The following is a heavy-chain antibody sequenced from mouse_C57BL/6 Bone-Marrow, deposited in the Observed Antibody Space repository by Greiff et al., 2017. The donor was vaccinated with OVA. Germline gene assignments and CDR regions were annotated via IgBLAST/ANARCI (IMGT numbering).Heavy chain of an antibody. CDR2: IHPNSGST. V-gene: IGHV1-64*01. Sequence: QVRLQQPGAELVKPGASVKLSCKASGYTFTSYWMHWVKQRPGQGLEWIGMIHPNSGSTNYNEKFKSKATLTVDKSSSTAYMQLSSLTSEDSAVYYCARSTYSNYDFAYWGQGTLVTVSA. CDR1: GYTFTSYW. D-gene: IGHD2-5*01. CDR3: ARSTYSNYDFAY. J-gene: IGHJ3*01.